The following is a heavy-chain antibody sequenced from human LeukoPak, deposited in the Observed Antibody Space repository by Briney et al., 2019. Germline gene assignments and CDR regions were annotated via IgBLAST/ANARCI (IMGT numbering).Heavy chain of an antibody. CDR3: AKVRYYYGSGSYYNDY. Sequence: PGGSLRLSCAASGFTFSNAWMSWVRQAPGKGLEWVSAISGSGGSTYYADSVKGRFTISRDNSKNTLYLQMNSLRAEDTAVYYCAKVRYYYGSGSYYNDYWGQGTLVTVSS. D-gene: IGHD3-10*01. V-gene: IGHV3-23*01. J-gene: IGHJ4*02. CDR1: GFTFSNAW. CDR2: ISGSGGST.